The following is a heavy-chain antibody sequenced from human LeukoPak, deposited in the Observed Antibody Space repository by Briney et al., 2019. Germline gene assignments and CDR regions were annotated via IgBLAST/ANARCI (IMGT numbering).Heavy chain of an antibody. CDR3: ARGLVGSGSYYNGYFDY. V-gene: IGHV3-20*04. J-gene: IGHJ4*02. D-gene: IGHD3-10*01. CDR1: GFTFDDYG. CDR2: INWNAGGT. Sequence: GGSLRLSCAASGFTFDDYGMSWVRQAPGKGLEWVSGINWNAGGTHHADSVKGRFTISRDNAKNSLYLQMNSLRAEDTALYYCARGLVGSGSYYNGYFDYWGQGTLVTVSS.